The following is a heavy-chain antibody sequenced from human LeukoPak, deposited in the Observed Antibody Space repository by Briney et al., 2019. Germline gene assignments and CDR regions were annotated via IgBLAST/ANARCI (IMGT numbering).Heavy chain of an antibody. Sequence: PGRSLRLSCAASGFTFSSYGMHWVRQAPGKGLEWVSVIYSGGSTYYADSVKGRFIISRDNSKNTLYLQMNSLRAEDTAVYYCATTSSLRWNGAFDIWGQGTMVTVSS. CDR2: IYSGGST. CDR1: GFTFSSYG. CDR3: ATTSSLRWNGAFDI. V-gene: IGHV3-66*01. D-gene: IGHD4-23*01. J-gene: IGHJ3*02.